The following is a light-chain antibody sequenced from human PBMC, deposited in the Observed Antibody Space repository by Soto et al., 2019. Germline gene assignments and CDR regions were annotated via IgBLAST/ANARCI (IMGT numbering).Light chain of an antibody. V-gene: IGKV3-20*01. Sequence: ENVLTQSPGTLSLSPGERATLSCRASQSVSSSDLGWYQQKPGQAPRLLIYAASSRATGIPDRFSGSGSGTDFTLTISRLEPEDFAVYYCQQFGSSWAFGQGTKVEV. CDR3: QQFGSSWA. J-gene: IGKJ1*01. CDR1: QSVSSSD. CDR2: AAS.